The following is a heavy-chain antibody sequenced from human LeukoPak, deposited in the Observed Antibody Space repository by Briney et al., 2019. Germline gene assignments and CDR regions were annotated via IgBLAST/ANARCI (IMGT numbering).Heavy chain of an antibody. CDR2: ISYDGSNK. D-gene: IGHD1-1*01. CDR1: GFTFSSYA. CDR3: ARALKLNYFDY. Sequence: GGSLRLSCAASGFTFSSYAMHWVRQAPGKGLEWVAVISYDGSNKYYADSVKGRFTISRDNSKNTLYLQMNSLRAEDTAVYYCARALKLNYFDYWGQGTPVTVSS. V-gene: IGHV3-30*04. J-gene: IGHJ4*02.